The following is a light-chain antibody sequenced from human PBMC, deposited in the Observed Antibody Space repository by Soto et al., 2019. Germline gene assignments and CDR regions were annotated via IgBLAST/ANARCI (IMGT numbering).Light chain of an antibody. V-gene: IGLV1-47*01. CDR3: AAWDDSLSAYV. CDR1: SCNIGSNS. Sequence: SVLTQPPSASGTPGQRVTISCSGSSCNIGSNSVYWQQQLPGTAPKLLIYRNNQRPSGVPDRFSDSKSGTSASLAISGLRSEDEADYYCAAWDDSLSAYVFGTGTKVTVL. CDR2: RNN. J-gene: IGLJ1*01.